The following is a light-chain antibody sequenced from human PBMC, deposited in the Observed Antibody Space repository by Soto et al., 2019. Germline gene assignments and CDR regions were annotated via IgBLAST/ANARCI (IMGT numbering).Light chain of an antibody. CDR3: ASYTSSNTLGV. V-gene: IGLV2-14*01. CDR1: SSNIGNNY. Sequence: QPVLTQSPSVSAAPGQKVTISCSGSSSNIGNNYVSWYQQLPGTAPKLLIYEVSNRPSGVSNRFSGSKSGNTASLTISGIQAEDEADYYCASYTSSNTLGVFGGGTKVTVL. J-gene: IGLJ3*02. CDR2: EVS.